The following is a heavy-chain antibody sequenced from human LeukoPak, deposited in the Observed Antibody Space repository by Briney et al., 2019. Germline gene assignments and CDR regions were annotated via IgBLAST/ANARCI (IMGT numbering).Heavy chain of an antibody. Sequence: LRLSCAASGFTFSSYAMSWVRQAPGKGLEWMGYIDYSGSTYYNPSLKSRVTISRDTSKNQFSLKLSSVTAADTAVYYCARGLYSIVDYWGQGTLVTVSS. V-gene: IGHV4-31*02. CDR1: GFTFSSYA. CDR2: IDYSGST. D-gene: IGHD2-8*01. CDR3: ARGLYSIVDY. J-gene: IGHJ4*02.